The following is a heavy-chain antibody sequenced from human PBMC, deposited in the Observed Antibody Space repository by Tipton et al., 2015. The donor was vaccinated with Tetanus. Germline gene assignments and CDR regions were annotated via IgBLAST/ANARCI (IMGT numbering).Heavy chain of an antibody. CDR2: ISGSGTYI. J-gene: IGHJ4*02. Sequence: SLRLSCAASGFTISPYTMTWVRQPPGKGLEWVSSISGSGTYIYHADSVKGRFTISRDNAKNSLYLQMNSLRAEDTAAYYCAREMGSGGFDYWGQGILVTASS. CDR3: AREMGSGGFDY. V-gene: IGHV3-21*01. CDR1: GFTISPYT. D-gene: IGHD4-23*01.